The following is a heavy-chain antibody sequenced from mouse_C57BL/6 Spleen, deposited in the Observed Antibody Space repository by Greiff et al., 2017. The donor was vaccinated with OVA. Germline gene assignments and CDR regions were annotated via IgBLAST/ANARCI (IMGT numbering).Heavy chain of an antibody. V-gene: IGHV5-4*01. CDR2: ISAGGSYT. Sequence: EVKVVESGGGLVKPGGSLKLSCAASGFTFSSYAMSWVRQTPEKRLEWVATISAGGSYTYYPDNVKGRFTISRDTAKNNLYLQMSHLKSEDTAMYYCAREDYDDVYFDYWGQGTTLTVSS. D-gene: IGHD2-4*01. J-gene: IGHJ2*01. CDR1: GFTFSSYA. CDR3: AREDYDDVYFDY.